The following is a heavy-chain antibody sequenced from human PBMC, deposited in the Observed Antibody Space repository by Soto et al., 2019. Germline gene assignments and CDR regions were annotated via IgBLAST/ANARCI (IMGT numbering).Heavy chain of an antibody. D-gene: IGHD1-7*01. CDR1: GFTFSSYA. J-gene: IGHJ4*02. Sequence: QVQLVESGGGVVQPGRSLRLSCAASGFTFSSYAMHWVRQAPGKGLEWVAVISYDGSNKYYADSVKGRFTISRDNSKNTLYLQMNSLRAEDTAVYYCAREDRWNSPVWGQGNLVTVSS. CDR3: AREDRWNSPV. V-gene: IGHV3-30-3*01. CDR2: ISYDGSNK.